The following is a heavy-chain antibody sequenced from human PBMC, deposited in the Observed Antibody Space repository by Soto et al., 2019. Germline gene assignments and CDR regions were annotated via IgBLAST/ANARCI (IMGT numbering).Heavy chain of an antibody. D-gene: IGHD3-10*01. CDR1: GGPMSNYY. Sequence: ETLSLTCSVSGGPMSNYYWNWIRQPPGKGLEWIGYIYYSGTTNYNPSLKSRVTISIDTSKNQVSLNLTSVTSADTAVYYCARDQDLGYWGQGTLVTVSS. CDR2: IYYSGTT. V-gene: IGHV4-59*01. CDR3: ARDQDLGY. J-gene: IGHJ4*02.